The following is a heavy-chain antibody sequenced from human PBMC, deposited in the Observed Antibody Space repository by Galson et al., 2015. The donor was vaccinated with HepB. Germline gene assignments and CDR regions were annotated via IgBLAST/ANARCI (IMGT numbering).Heavy chain of an antibody. Sequence: SLRLSCAASGSTFNLYGMNWVRQAPGKGLEWVSYISSSTSTTYYVDSVKGRFTVSRDNAKNSLYLQMNSLRAEDTAVYYCARSLGLYFDSSGYYKVAADYYYGMDVWGQGTTVTVSS. CDR1: GSTFNLYG. D-gene: IGHD3-22*01. CDR3: ARSLGLYFDSSGYYKVAADYYYGMDV. CDR2: ISSSTSTT. V-gene: IGHV3-48*01. J-gene: IGHJ6*02.